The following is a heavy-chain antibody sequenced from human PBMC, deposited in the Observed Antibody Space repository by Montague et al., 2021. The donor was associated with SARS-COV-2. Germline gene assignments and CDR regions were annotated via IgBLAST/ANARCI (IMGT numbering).Heavy chain of an antibody. Sequence: SETLSLTCAVYGGSFSGYYWSWIRQPPGKGLEWTGEINHSGSTNYNPSLKSRVTISVDTSKNQFSLKLSSVTAADTAVYYCARSLNQQWLRFPPGAFFGYWGQGTLVTVSS. V-gene: IGHV4-34*01. CDR1: GGSFSGYY. CDR3: ARSLNQQWLRFPPGAFFGY. J-gene: IGHJ4*02. D-gene: IGHD6-19*01. CDR2: INHSGST.